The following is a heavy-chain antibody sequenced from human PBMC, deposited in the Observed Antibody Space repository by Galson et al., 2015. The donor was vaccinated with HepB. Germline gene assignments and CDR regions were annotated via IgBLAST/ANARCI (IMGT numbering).Heavy chain of an antibody. V-gene: IGHV3-53*01. Sequence: SLRLSCAASGFTVSSNYMSWVRQAPGKGLEWVSVIYSGGSTYYADSVKGRFTNSRDNSKNTLYLQMNSLRAEDTAVYYCAREDSSWHFDYWGQGTLVTVSS. CDR1: GFTVSSNY. J-gene: IGHJ4*02. D-gene: IGHD6-13*01. CDR3: AREDSSWHFDY. CDR2: IYSGGST.